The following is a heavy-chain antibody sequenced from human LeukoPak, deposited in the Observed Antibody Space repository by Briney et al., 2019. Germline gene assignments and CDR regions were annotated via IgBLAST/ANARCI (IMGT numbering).Heavy chain of an antibody. V-gene: IGHV3-48*03. CDR1: GCTLRNYE. D-gene: IGHD2-8*02. Sequence: GGSLRLSCAASGCTLRNYEMNWVRQAPGKGLEWVSYISASGITIYYADSVKGRFTISRDNAKNSLYLQMNRLRAEDTAVYYCTRDPTGGNHYGPFDYWGQGTLVTVSS. J-gene: IGHJ4*02. CDR2: ISASGITI. CDR3: TRDPTGGNHYGPFDY.